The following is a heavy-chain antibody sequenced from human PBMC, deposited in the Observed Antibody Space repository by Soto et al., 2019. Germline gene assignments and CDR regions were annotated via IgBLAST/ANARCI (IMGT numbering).Heavy chain of an antibody. CDR1: GFTFSTNV. CDR2: MSHDGKNK. V-gene: IGHV3-30*18. Sequence: PGGSLRLSCGASGFTFSTNVMHWVRQSPGKGLEWVAFMSHDGKNKYYVDSVKGRFTISRDNSKNTLYLQMDSLRPEDTALYYCVKDKDRTWSFDYWGQGTLVTSPQ. CDR3: VKDKDRTWSFDY. D-gene: IGHD2-8*02. J-gene: IGHJ4*02.